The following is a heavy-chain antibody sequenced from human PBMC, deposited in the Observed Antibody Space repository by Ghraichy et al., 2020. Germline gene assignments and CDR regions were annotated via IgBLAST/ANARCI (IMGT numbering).Heavy chain of an antibody. CDR1: GFTFSGFA. V-gene: IGHV3-48*02. Sequence: GESLNISCAASGFTFSGFAMNWVRQAPGKGLEWVSHISGSSSTIYYADSVKGRFTISRDNADNSLFLQMNSLRDEDTAVYYCVRTVGLDYWGQGTLVTVSS. CDR2: ISGSSSTI. J-gene: IGHJ4*02. CDR3: VRTVGLDY. D-gene: IGHD1-26*01.